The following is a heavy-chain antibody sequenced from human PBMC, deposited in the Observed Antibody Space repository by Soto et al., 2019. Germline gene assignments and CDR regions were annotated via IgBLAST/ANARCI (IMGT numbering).Heavy chain of an antibody. CDR1: GYTFTSYG. CDR2: ISAHNGNT. Sequence: VKVSCKAPGYTFTSYGISWVRQAPGQGLEWMGWISAHNGNTDYAQKFQGRVTMTTDTSTSTASMELRSLRSDDTAVYYCARGSYIGSWYSLDYWGQGTLVTVSS. J-gene: IGHJ4*02. D-gene: IGHD6-13*01. V-gene: IGHV1-18*04. CDR3: ARGSYIGSWYSLDY.